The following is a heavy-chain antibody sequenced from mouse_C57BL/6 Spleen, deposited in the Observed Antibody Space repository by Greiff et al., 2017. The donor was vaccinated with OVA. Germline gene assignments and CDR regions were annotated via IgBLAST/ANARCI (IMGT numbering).Heavy chain of an antibody. CDR3: TTIPDYYGSSLRAY. Sequence: EVQVVESGAELVRPGASVKLSCTASGFNIKDDYMHWVKQRPEQGLEWIGWIDPENGDTEYASKFQGKATITADTSSNTAYLQLSSLTSEDTAVYYCTTIPDYYGSSLRAYWGQGTLVTVSA. CDR1: GFNIKDDY. J-gene: IGHJ3*01. CDR2: IDPENGDT. D-gene: IGHD1-1*01. V-gene: IGHV14-4*01.